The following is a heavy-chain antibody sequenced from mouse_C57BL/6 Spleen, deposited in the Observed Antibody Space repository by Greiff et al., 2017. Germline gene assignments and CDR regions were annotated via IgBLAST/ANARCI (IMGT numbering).Heavy chain of an antibody. J-gene: IGHJ2*01. Sequence: EVKLVESGGGLVQPGGSLKLSCAASGFTFSDYYMYWVRQTPEKRLEWVAYISNGGGSTYYPDTVKGRFTISRDNAKNTLYLQMSRLKSEDTAMYYCARGTPYFDYWGQGTTLTVSS. CDR1: GFTFSDYY. CDR2: ISNGGGST. CDR3: ARGTPYFDY. V-gene: IGHV5-12*01. D-gene: IGHD3-3*01.